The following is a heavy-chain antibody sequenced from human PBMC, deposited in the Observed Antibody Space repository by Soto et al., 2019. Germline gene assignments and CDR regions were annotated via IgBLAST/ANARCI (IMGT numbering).Heavy chain of an antibody. V-gene: IGHV1-18*01. J-gene: IGHJ4*02. D-gene: IGHD1-1*01. CDR1: GSTFTNYG. CDR2: ISANNGDT. Sequence: QVQLVQSGAEVKKPGASVKVSCKASGSTFTNYGFSWVRQAPGQGLEWVGWISANNGDTRYAQKLQGRVTLTTDTSTGTVYMELRSLRSDDTAVYYCARKPTGQPFDYWGQGALVSVSS. CDR3: ARKPTGQPFDY.